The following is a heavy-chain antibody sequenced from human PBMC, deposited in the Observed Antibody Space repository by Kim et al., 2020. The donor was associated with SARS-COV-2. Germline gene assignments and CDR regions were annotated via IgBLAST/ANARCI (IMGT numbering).Heavy chain of an antibody. CDR3: ARPRARYLNSFDY. D-gene: IGHD3-9*01. V-gene: IGHV5-51*01. J-gene: IGHJ4*02. CDR2: IYPGDSDI. CDR1: GYTFTAYW. Sequence: GESLKISCKGSGYTFTAYWIGWVRQMPGKGLEWMGVIYPGDSDIKYSPSFQGQVTISADTSISTAYLQWSSLKAADTAMYYGARPRARYLNSFDYWGQGALVTVSS.